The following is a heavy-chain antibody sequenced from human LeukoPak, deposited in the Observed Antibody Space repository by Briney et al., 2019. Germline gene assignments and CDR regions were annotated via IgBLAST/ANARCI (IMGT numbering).Heavy chain of an antibody. Sequence: SETLSLTCTVSGYSISGGYYWSWIRQPAGKGLEWIGRIYTSGSTNYNPSLKSRVTMSVDTSKNQFSLKLSSVTAADTAVYYCARVPYYYYYYMDVWGKGTTVTISS. CDR3: ARVPYYYYYYMDV. V-gene: IGHV4-4*07. CDR1: GYSISGGYY. J-gene: IGHJ6*03. CDR2: IYTSGST.